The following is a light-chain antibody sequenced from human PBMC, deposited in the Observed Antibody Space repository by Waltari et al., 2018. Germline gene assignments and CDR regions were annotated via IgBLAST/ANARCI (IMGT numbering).Light chain of an antibody. CDR3: AAWDDRMNGHWV. Sequence: QSVLTQPPSASGTPGQRVTIPCSGSSSNIGANVVNWYQQLPGKAPKLLIYRNDQRPSGVPDRFSASKSGTSASLAISGLQSEDEADYYCAAWDDRMNGHWVFGGGTKVTVL. V-gene: IGLV1-44*01. CDR2: RND. J-gene: IGLJ3*02. CDR1: SSNIGANV.